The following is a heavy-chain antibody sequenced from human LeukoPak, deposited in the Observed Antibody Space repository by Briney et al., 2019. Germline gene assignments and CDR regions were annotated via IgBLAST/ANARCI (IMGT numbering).Heavy chain of an antibody. Sequence: SETLSLTCTVSGGSISSGGYYWSWIRQHPGEGLEWIGYIYHSGSTYYNPSLKSRVTISVDTSKNQFSLKLSSVTAADTAVYYCARGSASYYDILTGYYNYYYYYGMDVWGQGTTVTVSS. V-gene: IGHV4-31*03. CDR3: ARGSASYYDILTGYYNYYYYYGMDV. J-gene: IGHJ6*02. D-gene: IGHD3-9*01. CDR1: GGSISSGGYY. CDR2: IYHSGST.